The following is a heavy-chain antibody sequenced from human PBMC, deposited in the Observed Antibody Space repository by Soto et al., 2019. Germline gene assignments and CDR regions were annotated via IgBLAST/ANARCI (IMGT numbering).Heavy chain of an antibody. CDR3: ARGGNGFYDFDY. D-gene: IGHD3-3*01. CDR1: GFTFSSYG. V-gene: IGHV3-33*01. Sequence: QVQLVESGGGVVQPGRSLRLSCAASGFTFSSYGMHWVRQAPGKGLEWVAVIWYDGSNKYYADSVKGRFTISRDNSKNTLYLQMNSLRAEDTAVYYCARGGNGFYDFDYWGQGTLVTVSS. J-gene: IGHJ4*02. CDR2: IWYDGSNK.